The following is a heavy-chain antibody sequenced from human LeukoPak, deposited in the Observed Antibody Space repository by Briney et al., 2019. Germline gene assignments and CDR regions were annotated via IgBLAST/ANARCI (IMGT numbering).Heavy chain of an antibody. D-gene: IGHD2-2*01. CDR2: ISSSSSYI. V-gene: IGHV3-21*04. CDR3: AKAPAAMQALWAYYYYGMDV. CDR1: GFTFSSYS. Sequence: GGSLRLSCAASGFTFSSYSMNWVRQAPGKGLEWVSSISSSSSYIYYADSVKGRFTISRDNSKNTLYLQMNSLSAEDTAVYYCAKAPAAMQALWAYYYYGMDVWGQGTTVTVSS. J-gene: IGHJ6*02.